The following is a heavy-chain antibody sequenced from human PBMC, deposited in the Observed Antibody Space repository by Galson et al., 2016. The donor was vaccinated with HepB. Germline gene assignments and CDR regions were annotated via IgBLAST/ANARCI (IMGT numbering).Heavy chain of an antibody. J-gene: IGHJ5*02. D-gene: IGHD3-16*01. CDR1: GFIFRNYG. V-gene: IGHV3-30*03. CDR2: DSMDGRRK. Sequence: SLRLSCAGSGFIFRNYGMHWVRQAPGKGLEWVAADSMDGRRKFYADSVKGRFTISRDNAKNSLYLQMNSLRAEDTAVYYCARDLGLSKEYNWFDPWGQGTLVTVSS. CDR3: ARDLGLSKEYNWFDP.